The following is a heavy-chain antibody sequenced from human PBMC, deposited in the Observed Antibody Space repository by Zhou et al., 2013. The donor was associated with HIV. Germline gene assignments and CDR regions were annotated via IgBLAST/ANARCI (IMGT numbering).Heavy chain of an antibody. CDR2: IIPIFGTA. CDR3: ATSNYGSWVGDS. CDR1: GGTFSSYA. J-gene: IGHJ4*02. D-gene: IGHD6-13*01. Sequence: QVQLVQSGAEVKKPGSSVKVSCKASGGTFSSYAISWVRQAPGQGLEWMGGIIPIFGTANYAQKFQGRVTMSRDTSIRTAYMELSRLRSDDTAVYYCATSNYGSWVGDSWGQGTLVTVSS. V-gene: IGHV1-69*05.